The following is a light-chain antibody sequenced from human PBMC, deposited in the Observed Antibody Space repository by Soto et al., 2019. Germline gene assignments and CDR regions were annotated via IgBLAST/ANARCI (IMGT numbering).Light chain of an antibody. CDR2: EVS. Sequence: DIVMTQTPLSLSVTPGQPASISCKSSQSPIYSDGKTYLYWYLQKAGQPPQLLIYEVSKRFSGVPDRFSGSGSGTDFTLRISRVEAEDVGDYYCMHSKQFPITFGGGTKVEIK. J-gene: IGKJ4*01. CDR3: MHSKQFPIT. CDR1: QSPIYSDGKTY. V-gene: IGKV2D-29*01.